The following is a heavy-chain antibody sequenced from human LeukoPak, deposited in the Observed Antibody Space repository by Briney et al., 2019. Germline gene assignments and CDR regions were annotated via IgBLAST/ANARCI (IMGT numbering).Heavy chain of an antibody. J-gene: IGHJ6*02. D-gene: IGHD1-1*01. CDR1: GGSFSGYY. Sequence: PSETLSLTCAVYGGSFSGYYWSWIRQPPGKGLEWIGEINHSGSTNYNPSLKSRVTISVDTSKNQFSLKLSSVTAADTAVYYCARHLNWNGNYYYYYGMDVWGQGTTVTVSS. CDR2: INHSGST. V-gene: IGHV4-34*01. CDR3: ARHLNWNGNYYYYYGMDV.